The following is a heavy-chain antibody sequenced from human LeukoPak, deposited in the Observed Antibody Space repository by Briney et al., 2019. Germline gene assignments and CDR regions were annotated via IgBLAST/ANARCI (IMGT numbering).Heavy chain of an antibody. CDR2: ISGSGSTI. CDR3: ARSRRVYSSSSAYFYGMDV. CDR1: GFTFSDYY. J-gene: IGHJ6*02. V-gene: IGHV3-11*04. D-gene: IGHD6-6*01. Sequence: GGSLRLSCAASGFTFSDYYMSWIRQAPGKGLEWVSYISGSGSTIYYADSVKGRFTIFRDNAKNSLYLQMNSVRAEDTAVYYCARSRRVYSSSSAYFYGMDVWGQGTTVTVSS.